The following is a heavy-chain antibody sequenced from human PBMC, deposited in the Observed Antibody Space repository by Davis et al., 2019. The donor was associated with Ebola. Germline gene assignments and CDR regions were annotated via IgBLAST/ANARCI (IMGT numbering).Heavy chain of an antibody. Sequence: PGGSLRLSCAASGFTFRSYAMSWVRQAPGKGLEWVSAISGRGTGPYYADSVKGRFTVSRDNSKNTLYLQMNSLRAEDMAVYYCARGTGGARTPPHAFDIWGQGTMVSVSS. J-gene: IGHJ3*02. CDR1: GFTFRSYA. D-gene: IGHD4-23*01. V-gene: IGHV3-23*01. CDR2: ISGRGTGP. CDR3: ARGTGGARTPPHAFDI.